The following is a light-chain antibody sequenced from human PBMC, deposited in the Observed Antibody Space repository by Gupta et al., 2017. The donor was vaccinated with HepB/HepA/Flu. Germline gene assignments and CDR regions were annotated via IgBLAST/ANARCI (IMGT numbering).Light chain of an antibody. J-gene: IGKJ4*01. CDR3: QQYNNWPLT. V-gene: IGKV3-15*01. Sequence: IVMTQPPAPLSVSQGERATLSCRASQSVSSNLAWYQQKPGQAPRLLIYGASTRATGIPARFSASGSGTEFTLTISSLQSEDVAVYYCQQYNNWPLTFGGGTKVEIK. CDR2: GAS. CDR1: QSVSSN.